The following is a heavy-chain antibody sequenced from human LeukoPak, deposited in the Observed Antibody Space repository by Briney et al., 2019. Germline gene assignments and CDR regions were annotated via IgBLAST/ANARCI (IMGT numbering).Heavy chain of an antibody. CDR1: GGSISSGGYY. J-gene: IGHJ6*03. CDR3: ARRGMATINNYYYYYMDV. Sequence: SETLSLTCTVSGGSISSGGYYWSWIRQHPGKGLEWIGYIYYSGSTYYNPSLKSRVTISVDTSKNQFSLKLSSVTAADTAVYYCARRGMATINNYYYYYMDVWGKGTTVTFSS. CDR2: IYYSGST. V-gene: IGHV4-31*03. D-gene: IGHD5-24*01.